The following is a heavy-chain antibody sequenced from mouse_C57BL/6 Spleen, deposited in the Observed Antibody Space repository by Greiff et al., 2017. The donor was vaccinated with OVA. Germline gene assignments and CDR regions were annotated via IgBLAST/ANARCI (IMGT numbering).Heavy chain of an antibody. CDR1: GYTFTDYN. J-gene: IGHJ4*01. CDR3: AVITTDPFYAMDY. Sequence: SGPELVKPGASVKMSCKASGYTFTDYNMHWVKQSHGKSLEWIGYINPNNGGTSYNQKFKGKATLTVNKSSSTAYMELRSLTSEDSAVYYCAVITTDPFYAMDYWGQGTSVTVSS. D-gene: IGHD1-1*01. V-gene: IGHV1-22*01. CDR2: INPNNGGT.